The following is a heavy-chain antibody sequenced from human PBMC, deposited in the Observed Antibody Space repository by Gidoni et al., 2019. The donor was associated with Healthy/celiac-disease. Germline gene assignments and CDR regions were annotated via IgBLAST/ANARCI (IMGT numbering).Heavy chain of an antibody. D-gene: IGHD1-1*01. J-gene: IGHJ6*03. CDR3: ARVADGTSGIYYYYYMDV. CDR1: GGTFSSYA. CDR2: IIPIFGTA. Sequence: QVQLVQSGAEVKKPGSSVKVSCKASGGTFSSYAISWVRQAPGQGLEWMGGIIPIFGTANYAQKFQGRVTITADESTSTAYMELSSLRSEDTAVYYCARVADGTSGIYYYYYMDVWGKGTTVTVSS. V-gene: IGHV1-69*01.